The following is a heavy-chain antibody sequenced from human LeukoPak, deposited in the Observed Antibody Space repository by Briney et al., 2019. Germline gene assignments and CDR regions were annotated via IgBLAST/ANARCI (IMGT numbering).Heavy chain of an antibody. V-gene: IGHV3-74*01. J-gene: IGHJ4*02. D-gene: IGHD2-21*02. CDR1: GFILSSYW. Sequence: GSLRLSCAASGFILSSYWLHWVRQAPGKGLVWVSRINFDGSSTNYADSVKGRFTISRDNSKNTLYLQMNSLRAEDTAVYYCAREGLAYCGGDCYRGLDYWGQGTLVTVSS. CDR3: AREGLAYCGGDCYRGLDY. CDR2: INFDGSST.